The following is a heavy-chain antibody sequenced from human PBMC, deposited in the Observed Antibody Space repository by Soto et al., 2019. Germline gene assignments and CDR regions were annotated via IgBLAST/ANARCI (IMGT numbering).Heavy chain of an antibody. CDR2: ISSSSSYI. CDR3: ARDLIYGDYGVDY. Sequence: GGSLRLSCAASGFTFSSYSMNWVRQAPGKGLEWVSSISSSSSYIYYADSVKGRFTISRDNAKNSLYLQMNSLRAEDTAVYYCARDLIYGDYGVDYWGQGTLVTVSS. D-gene: IGHD4-17*01. J-gene: IGHJ4*02. V-gene: IGHV3-21*01. CDR1: GFTFSSYS.